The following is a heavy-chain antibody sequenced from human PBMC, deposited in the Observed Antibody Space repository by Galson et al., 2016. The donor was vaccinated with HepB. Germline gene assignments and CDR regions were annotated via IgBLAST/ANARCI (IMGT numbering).Heavy chain of an antibody. D-gene: IGHD1-26*01. Sequence: SLRLSCAASGFTFRTYWMHWVRQSPGMGLVWVSRISSDGLTTAYADSVKGRFTISRDNGRNTLYLQMNSLRAEDTGVYYCARDQTRRGPTTFDNWGQGTLVTAAS. CDR2: ISSDGLTT. V-gene: IGHV3-74*03. CDR1: GFTFRTYW. CDR3: ARDQTRRGPTTFDN. J-gene: IGHJ4*02.